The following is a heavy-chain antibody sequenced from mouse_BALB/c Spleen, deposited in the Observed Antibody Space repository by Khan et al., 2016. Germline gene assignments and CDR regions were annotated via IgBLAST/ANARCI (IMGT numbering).Heavy chain of an antibody. CDR1: GFNIKDTY. J-gene: IGHJ3*01. V-gene: IGHV14-3*02. CDR3: ASTGTAIY. D-gene: IGHD4-1*02. CDR2: IDPANGNT. Sequence: VQLQQSGAELVKPGASVKLSCTASGFNIKDTYMHWVKQRPEQGLEGIGRIDPANGNTKYDPKFQGKATITADTSSNTAYLQLSSLTSEDTAVYYCASTGTAIYWGQGTLVTVSA.